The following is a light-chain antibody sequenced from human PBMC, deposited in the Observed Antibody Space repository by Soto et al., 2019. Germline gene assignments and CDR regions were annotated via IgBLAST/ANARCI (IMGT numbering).Light chain of an antibody. CDR1: QSIVVW. CDR3: QQYNSYSLWT. Sequence: DSQMTQSHSTLSASVGDRVTISCRASQSIVVWLAWYQQKPGKAPKLLIYDASSLESGVPSRFSGSGSGTEFTLTISSLQPDDFATYYCQQYNSYSLWTFGQGTKVAIK. J-gene: IGKJ1*01. CDR2: DAS. V-gene: IGKV1-5*01.